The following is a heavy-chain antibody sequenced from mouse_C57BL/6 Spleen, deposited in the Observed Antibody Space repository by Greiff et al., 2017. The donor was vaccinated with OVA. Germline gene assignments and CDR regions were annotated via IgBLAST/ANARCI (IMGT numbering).Heavy chain of an antibody. Sequence: VHVKQSGPELVKPGASVKISCKASGYTFTDYYMNWVKQSHGKSLEWIGDINPNNGGTSYNQKFKGKATLTVDKSSSTAYMELRSLTSEDSAVYYCARVGGGSSLYAMDYWGQGTSVTVSS. CDR1: GYTFTDYY. V-gene: IGHV1-26*01. D-gene: IGHD1-1*01. CDR2: INPNNGGT. J-gene: IGHJ4*01. CDR3: ARVGGGSSLYAMDY.